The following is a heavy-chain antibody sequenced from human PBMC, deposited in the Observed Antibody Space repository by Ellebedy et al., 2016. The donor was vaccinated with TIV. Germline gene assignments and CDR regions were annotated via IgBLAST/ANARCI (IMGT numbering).Heavy chain of an antibody. CDR1: GFTFSSYW. Sequence: PGGSLRLSCAASGFTFSSYWMHWVRQAPGKGLVWVSRINSDGSDTTYVDSVKGRFTISRDNAKNTLYLQMNSLRAEDTAVYYCVLWDYHSSGSFDNWGQGTLVTVSS. D-gene: IGHD3-22*01. J-gene: IGHJ4*02. CDR2: INSDGSDT. CDR3: VLWDYHSSGSFDN. V-gene: IGHV3-74*01.